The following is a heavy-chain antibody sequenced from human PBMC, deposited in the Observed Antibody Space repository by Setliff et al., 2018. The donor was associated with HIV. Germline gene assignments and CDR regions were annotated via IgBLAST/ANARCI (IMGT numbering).Heavy chain of an antibody. CDR1: GDSIISGDFF. CDR3: ARGRVFCDGDSCYHVDY. Sequence: SETLSLTCDVSGDSIISGDFFWSWIRQSPGKGLEWIGYVYFSGSATHNPSLKSPGSISVDTSKNQFYLTLSSVTAADTAVYYCARGRVFCDGDSCYHVDYWGQGVLVTVSS. V-gene: IGHV4-31*11. D-gene: IGHD2-21*02. CDR2: VYFSGSA. J-gene: IGHJ4*02.